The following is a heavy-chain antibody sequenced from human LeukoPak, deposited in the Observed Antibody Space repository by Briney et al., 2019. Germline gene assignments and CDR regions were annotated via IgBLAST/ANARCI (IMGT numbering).Heavy chain of an antibody. D-gene: IGHD1-26*01. Sequence: ASVKVSCKASGDTSYYMHWVRQAPGQGLEWMGVLNPSGGSPTYPQKFQGRVTVTRDTSTSTVYMELSSQKSEDTAVYYCASGFYVWEVYRWGQGTLVTVSS. V-gene: IGHV1-46*01. CDR1: GDTSYY. CDR3: ASGFYVWEVYR. CDR2: LNPSGGSP. J-gene: IGHJ5*02.